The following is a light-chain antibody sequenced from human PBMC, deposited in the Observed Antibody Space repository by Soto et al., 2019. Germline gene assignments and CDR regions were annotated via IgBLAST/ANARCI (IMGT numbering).Light chain of an antibody. CDR1: SSDVGGYDY. V-gene: IGLV2-14*03. J-gene: IGLJ1*01. CDR2: DVF. Sequence: QSALTHPASVSGSPGQSITISCTGTSSDVGGYDYVSWYQQRPGKAPKLLIDDVFNRPSGVSNRFSGSRSDNTASLTISGLQAEDEADYYCSSYTSSSTLVFGTGTKLTV. CDR3: SSYTSSSTLV.